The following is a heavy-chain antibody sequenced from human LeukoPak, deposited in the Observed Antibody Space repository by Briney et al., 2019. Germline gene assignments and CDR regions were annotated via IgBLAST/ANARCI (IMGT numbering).Heavy chain of an antibody. J-gene: IGHJ4*02. CDR2: IYYSGST. V-gene: IGHV4-59*01. CDR1: GGSISSYY. Sequence: SETLSLTCTVSGGSISSYYWSWIRQPPGKGLEWIGDIYYSGSTNYNPSLKSRVTISVDTSKNQFSLKLTSVTAADTAVYYCASLRGFSYGFDYWGQGTLVTVSS. D-gene: IGHD5-18*01. CDR3: ASLRGFSYGFDY.